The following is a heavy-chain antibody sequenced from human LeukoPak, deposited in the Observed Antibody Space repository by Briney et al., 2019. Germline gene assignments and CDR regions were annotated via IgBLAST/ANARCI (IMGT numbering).Heavy chain of an antibody. CDR2: VSGSGGST. Sequence: GGALRLSCAASGFTFSSYAMSWVRQAPGKGLEWVSTVSGSGGSTYYADSVKGRFTISRDNSKNTLYLQMNSLRAEDTAVYYCAKEEWELREEVYFDYWGQGTLVTVSS. CDR1: GFTFSSYA. J-gene: IGHJ4*02. D-gene: IGHD1-26*01. V-gene: IGHV3-23*01. CDR3: AKEEWELREEVYFDY.